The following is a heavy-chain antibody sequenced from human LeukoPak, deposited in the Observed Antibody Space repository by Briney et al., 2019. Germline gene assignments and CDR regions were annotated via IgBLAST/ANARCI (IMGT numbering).Heavy chain of an antibody. CDR3: AKDGGPGYYDSSGYYLAYFDY. CDR1: GFTFSSYG. Sequence: PGGSLRLSCAASGFTFSSYGMHWVRQAPGKGLEWVAVISYDGSNKYYADSVKGRFTISRDNSKNTLYLQMNSLRAEDTAVYYCAKDGGPGYYDSSGYYLAYFDYWGQGTLVTVSS. D-gene: IGHD3-22*01. CDR2: ISYDGSNK. V-gene: IGHV3-30*18. J-gene: IGHJ4*02.